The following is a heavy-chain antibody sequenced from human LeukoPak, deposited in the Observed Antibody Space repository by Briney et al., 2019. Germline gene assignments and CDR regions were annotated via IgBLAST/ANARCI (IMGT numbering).Heavy chain of an antibody. J-gene: IGHJ4*02. CDR1: GYTFTSYY. V-gene: IGHV1-46*01. Sequence: ASVKVSCKASGYTFTSYYMHWVRQAPGQGLEWMGIINPSGGSTSYAQKFQGRVTMTRDMSTSTVYMELSSLRSGDTAVYYCARSRTGQLSPYYWGQGTLVTVSS. CDR2: INPSGGST. CDR3: ARSRTGQLSPYY. D-gene: IGHD3/OR15-3a*01.